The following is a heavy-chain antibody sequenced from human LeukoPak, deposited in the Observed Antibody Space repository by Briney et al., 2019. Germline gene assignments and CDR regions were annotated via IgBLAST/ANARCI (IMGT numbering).Heavy chain of an antibody. J-gene: IGHJ6*02. CDR3: ARKDGGRDGMDV. CDR2: LNPNTLVT. CDR1: GYTFTDYY. D-gene: IGHD4-23*01. V-gene: IGHV1-2*02. Sequence: ASVKVSCRASGYTFTDYYMHWVRQAPGQGLEWMGWLNPNTLVTNYAQHFQGRVSMTWDTSISTGYMDLHSLTSDDTAVYYCARKDGGRDGMDVWGQGTTVTVSS.